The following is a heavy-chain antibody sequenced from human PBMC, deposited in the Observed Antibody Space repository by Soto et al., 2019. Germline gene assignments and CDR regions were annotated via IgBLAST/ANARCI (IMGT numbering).Heavy chain of an antibody. Sequence: EVQLLESGGGLVQPGGSLRLSCAASGFTLSGRSMHWVRQAPVKGLVWVSGIDNAGTDSTYADSVKGRFTSSRDNAKNTLYLQMNSLRVEDTAVYYCARGWFGPDVWGKGTKVSVSP. D-gene: IGHD3-10*01. CDR2: IDNAGTDS. J-gene: IGHJ6*04. V-gene: IGHV3-74*01. CDR1: GFTLSGRS. CDR3: ARGWFGPDV.